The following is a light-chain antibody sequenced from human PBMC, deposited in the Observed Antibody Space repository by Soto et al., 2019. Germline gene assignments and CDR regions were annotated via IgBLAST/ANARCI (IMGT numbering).Light chain of an antibody. CDR1: QDIHNY. V-gene: IGKV1-8*01. J-gene: IGKJ1*01. CDR3: QHYYNYPWT. Sequence: AVLLTQSPSSFSASTGDRATITCRASQDIHNYLAWYQQVPGKAPKLLLYAASILQTGGPSRFSGNGSGTDFTLTIDGLHSEDFATYFCQHYYNYPWTFGQGTTVE. CDR2: AAS.